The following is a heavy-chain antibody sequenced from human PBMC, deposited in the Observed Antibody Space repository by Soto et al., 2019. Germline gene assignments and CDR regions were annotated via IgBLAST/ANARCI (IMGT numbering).Heavy chain of an antibody. D-gene: IGHD3-22*01. CDR3: ARDQLYYNDISGRPLNAFDV. CDR2: ISGSGGST. V-gene: IGHV3-23*01. CDR1: GFTFSGYA. J-gene: IGHJ3*01. Sequence: GGSLRLSCAASGFTFSGYAMSWVRQAPGKGLEWVSAISGSGGSTYYADSVKGRFTISRDNSKNTLYLQMNSLRAEDTAVYYCARDQLYYNDISGRPLNAFDVWGQGTMVTVSS.